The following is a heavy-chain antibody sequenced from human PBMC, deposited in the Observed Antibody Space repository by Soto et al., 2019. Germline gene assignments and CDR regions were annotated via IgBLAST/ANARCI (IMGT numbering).Heavy chain of an antibody. J-gene: IGHJ6*02. CDR3: ASDLVGASDSYGLDV. Sequence: PGGSLRLSCAASGFTFSSYGMHWVRQAPGKGREWVAIIWHDGNNKYYADSVRGRFIISRDNSKNRLYLQMNSLRAEDTAVYYCASDLVGASDSYGLDVWGQGTPVTVSS. V-gene: IGHV3-33*01. CDR2: IWHDGNNK. D-gene: IGHD1-26*01. CDR1: GFTFSSYG.